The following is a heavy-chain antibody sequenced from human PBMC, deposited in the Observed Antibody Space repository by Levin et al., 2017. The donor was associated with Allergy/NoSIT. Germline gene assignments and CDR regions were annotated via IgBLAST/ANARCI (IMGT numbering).Heavy chain of an antibody. CDR3: VRDRGGWYDS. J-gene: IGHJ5*01. CDR2: ISWNGGSL. Sequence: TGGSLRLSCAASGFTFEDYAMHWVRQAPGKGLEWVSGISWNGGSLDYADSVRGRFTISRDNAKNSLYLQMNSLRVEDMALYHCVRDRGGWYDSWGQGTLVTVSS. V-gene: IGHV3-9*03. D-gene: IGHD2-15*01. CDR1: GFTFEDYA.